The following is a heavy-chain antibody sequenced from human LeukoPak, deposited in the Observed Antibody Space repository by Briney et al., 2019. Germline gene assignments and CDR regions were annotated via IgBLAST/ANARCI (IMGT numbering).Heavy chain of an antibody. J-gene: IGHJ6*03. Sequence: SVKVSYKASGGTFSNYAIVWVRQAPGQGLEWRGEIIPIFDTTNYAQKFQGRVTITADESTSTAYMELSSLTSEDTAFYYCATCAIFGVRYYQYMDAWGKGTTVTVSS. V-gene: IGHV1-69*13. CDR1: GGTFSNYA. CDR2: IIPIFDTT. CDR3: ATCAIFGVRYYQYMDA. D-gene: IGHD3-3*01.